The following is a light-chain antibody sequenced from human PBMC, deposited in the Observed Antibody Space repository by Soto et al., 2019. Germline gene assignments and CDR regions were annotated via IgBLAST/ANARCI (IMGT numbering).Light chain of an antibody. CDR1: QIVSRR. CDR2: GAS. CDR3: QHYGETPIT. V-gene: IGKV3D-15*01. Sequence: EIVMTQSPATLSVSPGERATPSCRASQIVSRRLAWYQHRPGQSPRLLISGASMRASGVPVRFSGSGSGTDFTLTISRLEPEDFAVYYCQHYGETPITFGLGTKVDIK. J-gene: IGKJ1*01.